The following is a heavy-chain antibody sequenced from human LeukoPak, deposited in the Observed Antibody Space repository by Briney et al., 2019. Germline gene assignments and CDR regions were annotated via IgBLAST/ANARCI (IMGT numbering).Heavy chain of an antibody. V-gene: IGHV3-30*04. CDR1: GFSFRGYD. D-gene: IGHD1-26*01. CDR3: ARAKGLAGSYLDNWFDP. CDR2: TSYDGTSE. Sequence: GGSLRLSCAASGFSFRGYDMHWVRQAPGKGLEWVAATSYDGTSELYADFVKGRFSISRDNSRNTLSLQMDTLRPEDTAIYYCARAKGLAGSYLDNWFDPWGQGTRVIVSS. J-gene: IGHJ5*02.